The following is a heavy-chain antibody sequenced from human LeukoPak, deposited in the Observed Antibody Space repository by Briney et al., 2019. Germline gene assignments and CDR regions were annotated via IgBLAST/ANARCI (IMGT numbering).Heavy chain of an antibody. CDR2: ISYDGSNK. CDR1: GFTFSSYG. V-gene: IGHV3-30*18. D-gene: IGHD2-2*01. J-gene: IGHJ6*02. CDR3: AKSQYRGYGMDV. Sequence: AGGSLRLSCAASGFTFSSYGMHWVRQAPGKGLEWVAVISYDGSNKYYADSVKGRFTISRDNSKNTLYLQMNSLRAEDTAVYYCAKSQYRGYGMDVWGQGTTVTVSS.